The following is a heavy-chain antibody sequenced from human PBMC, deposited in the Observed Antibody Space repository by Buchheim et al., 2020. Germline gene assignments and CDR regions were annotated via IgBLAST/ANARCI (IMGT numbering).Heavy chain of an antibody. J-gene: IGHJ4*02. CDR3: VREIWPAPDY. D-gene: IGHD3/OR15-3a*01. CDR1: GFTFNKNW. Sequence: EVQLVESGGGLVQPGGSLRLSCAASGFTFNKNWMSWFRQAPGKGLEWVANIKQDGTEKYYVDSVKGRFTISRDNAKNSLYLQMNSLRSEDTGVYHCVREIWPAPDYWGKGT. V-gene: IGHV3-7*01. CDR2: IKQDGTEK.